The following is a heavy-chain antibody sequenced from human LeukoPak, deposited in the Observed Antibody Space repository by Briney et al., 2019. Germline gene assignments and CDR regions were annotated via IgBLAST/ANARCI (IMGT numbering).Heavy chain of an antibody. Sequence: PGGSLRLSCAASGFTFSSYSMNWVRQAPGKGLEWVSSISSSSSYIYYADSVKGRFTISRDNAKNSLYLQMNSLRAEDTAVYYCARDLRVKVTTYAFDIWGQGTMVTVSS. CDR1: GFTFSSYS. V-gene: IGHV3-21*01. J-gene: IGHJ3*02. D-gene: IGHD4-17*01. CDR2: ISSSSSYI. CDR3: ARDLRVKVTTYAFDI.